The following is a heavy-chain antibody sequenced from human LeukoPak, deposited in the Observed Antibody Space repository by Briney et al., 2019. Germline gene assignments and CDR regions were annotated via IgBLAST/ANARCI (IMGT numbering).Heavy chain of an antibody. J-gene: IGHJ2*01. CDR1: GESFSGYF. CDR2: INHSGYT. V-gene: IGHV4-34*01. D-gene: IGHD3-10*01. CDR3: ARIWPDL. Sequence: SETLSLTCAVYGESFSGYFWSWIRQPPGKGLEWIGEINHSGYTNYNPSLKSRVNISVDTSKKQFSLRLNSVTAADTAVYYCARIWPDLWGRGTLVTVSS.